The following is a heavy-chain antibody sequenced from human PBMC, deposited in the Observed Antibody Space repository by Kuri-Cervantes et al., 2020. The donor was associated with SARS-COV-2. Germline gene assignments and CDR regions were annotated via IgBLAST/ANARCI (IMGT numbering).Heavy chain of an antibody. CDR1: GGPISSSSYY. Sequence: GPLRLSFTVPGGPISSSSYYWGWNRQPPGKGLAWIGSIYYSGSTYYNPSLKSRVTISVDPSKNQFSQKPSSVTAADTSVYYCARRGCRSTSCRAFDPWGQGTLVTVSS. D-gene: IGHD2-2*01. CDR2: IYYSGST. V-gene: IGHV4-39*01. CDR3: ARRGCRSTSCRAFDP. J-gene: IGHJ5*02.